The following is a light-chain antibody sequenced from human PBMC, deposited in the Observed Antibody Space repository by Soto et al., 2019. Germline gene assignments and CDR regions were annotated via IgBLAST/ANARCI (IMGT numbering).Light chain of an antibody. CDR2: EGS. J-gene: IGLJ1*01. CDR3: CSYAGSSTFWV. CDR1: SSDVGSYNL. V-gene: IGLV2-23*01. Sequence: QSVLTQPASVSGSPGQSITISCTGTSSDVGSYNLVSWYQQHPGKAPKLMIYEGSKRPSGVSNRFSGSKSGNTASLTISGLQAEDAADYYCCSYAGSSTFWVFGNGTKVTV.